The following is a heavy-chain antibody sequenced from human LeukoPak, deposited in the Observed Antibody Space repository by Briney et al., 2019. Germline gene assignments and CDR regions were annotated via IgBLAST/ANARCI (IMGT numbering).Heavy chain of an antibody. CDR2: ISYSSSAI. CDR3: ARDSYGSSGYYYVSDY. Sequence: GGSLRVSCAASGFTFSTYAMNWVRQAPGKGLEWVSYISYSSSAIYYADSVKGRFTISRDNAKNSLYLRMNSLRDEDTAVYYCARDSYGSSGYYYVSDYWGQGTLVTVSS. D-gene: IGHD3-22*01. J-gene: IGHJ4*02. CDR1: GFTFSTYA. V-gene: IGHV3-48*02.